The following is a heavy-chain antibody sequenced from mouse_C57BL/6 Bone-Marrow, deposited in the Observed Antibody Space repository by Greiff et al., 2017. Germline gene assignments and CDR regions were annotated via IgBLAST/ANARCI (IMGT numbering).Heavy chain of an antibody. CDR2: IDPANGNT. CDR1: GFTFKNTY. Sequence: VQLQQSVAELVRPGASVKLSCTASGFTFKNTYMHWVKQRPEQGLEWIGRIDPANGNTKYAPKFQGNDTITADTSSNTAYLQLSSLTSEDTAIYYCARRGPFDYWGQGTTLTVSS. D-gene: IGHD3-3*01. CDR3: ARRGPFDY. J-gene: IGHJ2*01. V-gene: IGHV14-3*01.